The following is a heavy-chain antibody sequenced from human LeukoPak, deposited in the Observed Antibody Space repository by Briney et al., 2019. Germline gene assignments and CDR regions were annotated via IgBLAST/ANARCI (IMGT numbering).Heavy chain of an antibody. D-gene: IGHD6-13*01. CDR2: ISYSGST. CDR1: GVSISRSRYF. CDR3: ARGEQQLVGYFDY. Sequence: PSETLSLTCTVSGVSISRSRYFWGWIRQPPEKGLEWIGTISYSGSTYYNPSLKSRVTISVDTSKNQFSLKLSSVTAADTAVYFCARGEQQLVGYFDYWGQGTLVTVSS. V-gene: IGHV4-39*01. J-gene: IGHJ4*02.